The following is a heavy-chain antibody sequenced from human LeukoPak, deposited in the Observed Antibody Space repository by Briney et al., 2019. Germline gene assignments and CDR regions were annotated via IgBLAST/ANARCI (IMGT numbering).Heavy chain of an antibody. Sequence: GGSLRLSCAASGFTFSSYSMNWVRQAPGKGLEWVSSISSSSSYIYYADSVKGRFTISRDNAKNSLYLQMNSLRAEDTAVYYCARGSWYYDSSGFHHFDYWGQGTLVTVSS. J-gene: IGHJ4*02. CDR2: ISSSSSYI. CDR1: GFTFSSYS. V-gene: IGHV3-21*01. D-gene: IGHD3-22*01. CDR3: ARGSWYYDSSGFHHFDY.